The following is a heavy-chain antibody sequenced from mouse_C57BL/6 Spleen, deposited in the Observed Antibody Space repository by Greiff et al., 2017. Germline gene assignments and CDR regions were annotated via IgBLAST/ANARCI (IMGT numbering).Heavy chain of an antibody. J-gene: IGHJ3*01. Sequence: VQLKESGGGLVQPKGSLKLSCAASGFSFNTYAMNWVRQAPGKGLEWVARIRSKSNNYATYYADSVKDRFTISRDDSESMLYLQMNNLKTEDTAMYYCVRAEDGYYVWFAYWGQGTLVTVSA. V-gene: IGHV10-1*01. CDR1: GFSFNTYA. CDR2: IRSKSNNYAT. CDR3: VRAEDGYYVWFAY. D-gene: IGHD2-3*01.